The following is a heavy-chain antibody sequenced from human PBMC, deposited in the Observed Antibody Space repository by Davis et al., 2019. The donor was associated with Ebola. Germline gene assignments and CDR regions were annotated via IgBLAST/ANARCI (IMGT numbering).Heavy chain of an antibody. CDR2: INHSGST. V-gene: IGHV4-34*01. CDR3: ARGARLRYFDWLRRNWFDP. Sequence: PSETLSLTCAVYGGSFSGYYWSWIRQPPGKGLEWIGEINHSGSTNYNPSLKSRVTISVDTSKNQFSLKLSSVTAADTAVYYCARGARLRYFDWLRRNWFDPWGQGTLVTVSS. D-gene: IGHD3-9*01. CDR1: GGSFSGYY. J-gene: IGHJ5*02.